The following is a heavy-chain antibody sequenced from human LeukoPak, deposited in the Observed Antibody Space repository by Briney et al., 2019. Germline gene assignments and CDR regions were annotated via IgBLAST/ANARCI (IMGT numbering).Heavy chain of an antibody. J-gene: IGHJ4*02. D-gene: IGHD6-19*01. CDR3: AILAVAGNDYFDY. CDR2: IYPGDSDT. CDR1: GYSFTSYW. V-gene: IGHV5-51*01. Sequence: GESLKISCKGSGYSFTSYWIGWVRQMPGKGLEWMGIIYPGDSDTRYSPSFQGQVTISADKSISTAYLQRSSLKASDTAMYYCAILAVAGNDYFDYWGQGTLVTVSS.